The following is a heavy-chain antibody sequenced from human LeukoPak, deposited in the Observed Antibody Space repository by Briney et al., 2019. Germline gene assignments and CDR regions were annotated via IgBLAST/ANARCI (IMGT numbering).Heavy chain of an antibody. V-gene: IGHV3-7*01. J-gene: IGHJ3*01. CDR2: IKEDGSVK. D-gene: IGHD6-19*01. Sequence: GSLRLSCVTSGFSFSTSWMNWVRQAPGKGLEWVANIKEDGSVKNYADSVKGRFTISRDNAKNSLYLDINCLRAEDTAVYYCARQWGWFTSGWWLDTLDVWGQGSMVIVSS. CDR1: GFSFSTSW. CDR3: ARQWGWFTSGWWLDTLDV.